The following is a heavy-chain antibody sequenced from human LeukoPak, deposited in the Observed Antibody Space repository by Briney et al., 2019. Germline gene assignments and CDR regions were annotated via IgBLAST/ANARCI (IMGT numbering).Heavy chain of an antibody. CDR1: GYTFTAYY. CDR2: INPNSGGT. V-gene: IGHV1-2*02. CDR3: ARHPRVVAHSLIWFDP. D-gene: IGHD2-15*01. Sequence: GASVKVSCKASGYTFTAYYMHWVRQAPGQGREWMGWINPNSGGTNYAQKFQGSVTMTRDTSISTAYMELSRLRSDDTAVYYCARHPRVVAHSLIWFDPWGQGTLVTVSS. J-gene: IGHJ5*02.